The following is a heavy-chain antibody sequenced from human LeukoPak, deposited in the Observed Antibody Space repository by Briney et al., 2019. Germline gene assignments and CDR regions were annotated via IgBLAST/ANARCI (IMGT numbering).Heavy chain of an antibody. CDR3: ATKRWHAFDI. J-gene: IGHJ3*02. CDR2: IYYSGST. Sequence: SETLSLTCTVSGGSISSYYWSWIRQPPGKGLEWIGYIYYSGSTNYNPSLKSRVTISVDTSKNQFSLKLSSVTAADTAVYYGATKRWHAFDIWGHGTMVTVSS. D-gene: IGHD5-24*01. V-gene: IGHV4-59*01. CDR1: GGSISSYY.